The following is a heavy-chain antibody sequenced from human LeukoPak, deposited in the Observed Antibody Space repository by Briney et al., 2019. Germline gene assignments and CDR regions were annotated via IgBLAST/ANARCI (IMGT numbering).Heavy chain of an antibody. CDR2: ISWNSGSI. J-gene: IGHJ4*02. CDR1: GFNSDDHA. Sequence: PGGSLRLSCVVSGFNSDDHAMHWVRQAPGKGLEWVSGISWNSGSIDYADSVKGRFTISRDNAKNSPYLQMNSLRVEDTAFYYCAKDNRRHYTSGPNPDSLHWGQGALVTVSS. V-gene: IGHV3-9*02. CDR3: AKDNRRHYTSGPNPDSLH. D-gene: IGHD6-19*01.